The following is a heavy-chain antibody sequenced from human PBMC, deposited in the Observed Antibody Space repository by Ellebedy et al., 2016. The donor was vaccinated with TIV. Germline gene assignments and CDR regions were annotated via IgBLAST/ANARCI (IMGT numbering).Heavy chain of an antibody. CDR2: IIPIFGTA. CDR1: GGTFSSYA. CDR3: ARAGVESAGWSDAFDI. J-gene: IGHJ3*02. Sequence: AASVKVSCKASGGTFSSYAISWVRQAPGQGLEWMGGIIPIFGTANYAQKFQGRVTITADESTSTAYMELSSLRSEDTAVYYCARAGVESAGWSDAFDIWGQGTMVTVSS. V-gene: IGHV1-69*13. D-gene: IGHD6-19*01.